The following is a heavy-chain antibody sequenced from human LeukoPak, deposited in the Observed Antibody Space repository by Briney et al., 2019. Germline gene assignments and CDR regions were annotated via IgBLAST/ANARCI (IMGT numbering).Heavy chain of an antibody. D-gene: IGHD2-8*01. CDR1: GYSFTTYW. V-gene: IGHV5-51*01. CDR2: IYPGDSES. Sequence: GESLKISCKGSGYSFTTYWIGWVRQMPGKGLEWMGIIYPGDSESRYSPSFQGQVTISADKSISTAYLQWSSLKASDTAMYYCARLAFCTNAVCFSNYYYSMDVWGRGTTVTVSS. CDR3: ARLAFCTNAVCFSNYYYSMDV. J-gene: IGHJ6*03.